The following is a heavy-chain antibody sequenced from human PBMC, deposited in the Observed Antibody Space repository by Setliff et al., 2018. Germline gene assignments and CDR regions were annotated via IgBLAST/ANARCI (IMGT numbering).Heavy chain of an antibody. Sequence: SETLSLTCVVYGDSFSDYYWSWIRQPPGKGLEWIEESSHSGSTSYSPSLKSRLTMSVDTSKNQFSLQLTSVTAADTAVYYCARHLARGMQIFGVAPRFGYWGQGTLVTVSS. CDR2: SSHSGST. CDR1: GDSFSDYY. J-gene: IGHJ4*02. CDR3: ARHLARGMQIFGVAPRFGY. V-gene: IGHV4-34*01. D-gene: IGHD3-3*01.